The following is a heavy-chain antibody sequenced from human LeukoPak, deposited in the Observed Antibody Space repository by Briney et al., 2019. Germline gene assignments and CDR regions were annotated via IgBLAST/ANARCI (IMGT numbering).Heavy chain of an antibody. CDR1: GFAFSRYW. Sequence: GGSLRLSCAASGFAFSRYWMTWVRQTPGKGLEWVANVKQDETEKYYWDSVSGRFTISRDNAKNSLYLQMNSLRAEDTGFYYCTRDTGGSGSYYIDYWGQGTLVTVSS. V-gene: IGHV3-7*01. J-gene: IGHJ4*02. CDR2: VKQDETEK. CDR3: TRDTGGSGSYYIDY. D-gene: IGHD1-26*01.